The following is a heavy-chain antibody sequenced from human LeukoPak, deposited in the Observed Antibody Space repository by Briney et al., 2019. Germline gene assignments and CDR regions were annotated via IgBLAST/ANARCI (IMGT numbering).Heavy chain of an antibody. CDR2: ISSSSSYI. V-gene: IGHV3-21*01. CDR3: ARGRIAVAGTYIPSNWGPQLYYMDV. J-gene: IGHJ6*03. Sequence: GGSLRLSCAASGFTFSSYSMNWVRQAPGKGLEWVSSISSSSSYIYYADSVKGRFTISRDNAKNSLSLQMNSLRAEDTAVYYCARGRIAVAGTYIPSNWGPQLYYMDVWGKGTTVTVSS. CDR1: GFTFSSYS. D-gene: IGHD6-19*01.